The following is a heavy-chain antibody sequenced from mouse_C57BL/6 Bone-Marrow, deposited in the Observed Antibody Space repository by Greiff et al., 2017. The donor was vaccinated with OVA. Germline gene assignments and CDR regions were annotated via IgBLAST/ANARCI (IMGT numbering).Heavy chain of an antibody. J-gene: IGHJ2*01. Sequence: EVKLEESGEGLVKPGGSLKLSCAASGFTFSSYAMSWVRQTPEKRLEWVAYISSGGDYIYYADTVKGRFTISRDNARNTLYLQMSSLKSEDTAMYYCTRDWDEDYFDYWGQGTTLTVSS. CDR2: ISSGGDYI. D-gene: IGHD4-1*01. CDR3: TRDWDEDYFDY. CDR1: GFTFSSYA. V-gene: IGHV5-9-1*02.